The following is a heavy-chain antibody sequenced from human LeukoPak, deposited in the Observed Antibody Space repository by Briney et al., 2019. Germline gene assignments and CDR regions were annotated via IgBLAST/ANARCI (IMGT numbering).Heavy chain of an antibody. CDR2: IYTSGST. J-gene: IGHJ4*02. CDR1: GGSISSYY. D-gene: IGHD2-15*01. Sequence: SETLSLTCTVSGGSISSYYWSWIRQPPGKGLEWIGRIYTSGSTNYNPSLKSRVTMSVDTSKNQFSLKLSSVTAADTAVYYCASPSGRGYCSGGSCYSEEDALDYWGQGTLVTVSS. V-gene: IGHV4-4*07. CDR3: ASPSGRGYCSGGSCYSEEDALDY.